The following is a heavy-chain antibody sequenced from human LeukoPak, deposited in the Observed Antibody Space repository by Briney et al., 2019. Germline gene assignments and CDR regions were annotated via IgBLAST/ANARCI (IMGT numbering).Heavy chain of an antibody. CDR2: ISYDGSNK. V-gene: IGHV3-30-3*01. J-gene: IGHJ4*02. CDR1: KFTFSSYA. CDR3: AKGEQWLDRPYYFDY. D-gene: IGHD6-19*01. Sequence: GGSLRLSCAASKFTFSSYAMHWVRQAPGKGLEWVAVISYDGSNKYYADSVKGRFTISRDNSKNTLCLQMNSLRAEDTAVYYCAKGEQWLDRPYYFDYWGQGTLVTVSS.